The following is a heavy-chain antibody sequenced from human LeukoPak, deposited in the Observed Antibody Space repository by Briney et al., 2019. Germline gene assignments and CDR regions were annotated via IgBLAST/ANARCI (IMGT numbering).Heavy chain of an antibody. Sequence: GGSLRLSCAASGFTFTTYWMHWVRQAPGKGLVWVSRINTDGSRTNYADSVKGRFIISRHNTKNTLFLQMNSLRAEDTGVYYCARVMADSDNWFDPWGQGTLVTVSS. V-gene: IGHV3-74*01. D-gene: IGHD5-24*01. CDR3: ARVMADSDNWFDP. CDR2: INTDGSRT. J-gene: IGHJ5*02. CDR1: GFTFTTYW.